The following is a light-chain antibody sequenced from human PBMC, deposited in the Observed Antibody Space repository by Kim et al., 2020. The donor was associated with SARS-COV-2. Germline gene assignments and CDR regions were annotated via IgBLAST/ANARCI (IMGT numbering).Light chain of an antibody. CDR3: QQRSNWWT. Sequence: SCSPGERATLSCRARHSISSYLAWYQQKPGQAPRLLIYDASNRATGIPARFSGSGSGTDFTLTISSLEPEDFAVYYCQQRSNWWTFGQGTKVDIK. CDR2: DAS. V-gene: IGKV3-11*01. CDR1: HSISSY. J-gene: IGKJ1*01.